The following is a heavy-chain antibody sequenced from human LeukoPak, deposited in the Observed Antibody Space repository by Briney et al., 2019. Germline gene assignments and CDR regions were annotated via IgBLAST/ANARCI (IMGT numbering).Heavy chain of an antibody. CDR1: GYTFTGYH. D-gene: IGHD3-9*01. V-gene: IGHV1-2*02. CDR3: ARDLTGDPAAYFDF. Sequence: ASVKVSCKASGYTFTGYHIHWARQAPGQGLEWMGWINPDSGGTNFPQNFQGRVTMTRDTSISTAYMEISWLRSDDTAVYYCARDLTGDPAAYFDFWGQGTLVTVSS. J-gene: IGHJ4*02. CDR2: INPDSGGT.